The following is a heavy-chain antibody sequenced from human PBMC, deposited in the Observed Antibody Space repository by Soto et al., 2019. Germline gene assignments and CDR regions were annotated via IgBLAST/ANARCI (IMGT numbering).Heavy chain of an antibody. CDR1: GFTFSNAW. J-gene: IGHJ4*02. CDR2: IKSKTDGGTT. V-gene: IGHV3-15*01. CDR3: TLDPSIGWYYFDY. D-gene: IGHD6-19*01. Sequence: GGSLRLSCAAPGFTFSNAWMSWVRQAPGKGLEWVGRIKSKTDGGTTDYAAPVKGRFTISRDDSKNTLYLQMNSLKTEDTAVYYCTLDPSIGWYYFDYWGQGTLVTVSS.